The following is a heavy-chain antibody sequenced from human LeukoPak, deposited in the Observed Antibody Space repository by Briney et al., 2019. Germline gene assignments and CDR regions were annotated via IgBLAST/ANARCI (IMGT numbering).Heavy chain of an antibody. CDR3: ARDWHGVGDGDFDY. CDR1: GYTFTTYA. V-gene: IGHV1-3*01. Sequence: GASVKVSCKASGYTFTTYAMHWVRQAPGQRLEWXXXINAGNGNTKYSQKFQGRVTITRDTSASTAYMELSSLRSEDTAMYYCARDWHGVGDGDFDYWGQGTLVTVSS. D-gene: IGHD3-10*01. CDR2: INAGNGNT. J-gene: IGHJ4*02.